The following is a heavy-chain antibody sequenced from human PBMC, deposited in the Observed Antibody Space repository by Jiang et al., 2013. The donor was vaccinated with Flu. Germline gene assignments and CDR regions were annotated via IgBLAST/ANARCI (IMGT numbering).Heavy chain of an antibody. CDR3: ASSQPPYCSGGSCYRVDAFDI. V-gene: IGHV7-4-1*01. J-gene: IGHJ3*02. D-gene: IGHD2-15*01. CDR2: INTNTGNP. Sequence: KPGASVKVSCKASGYTFTSYAMNWVRQAPGQGLEWMGWINTNTGNPTYAQGFTGRFVFSLDTSVSTAYLQICSLKAEDTAVYYCASSQPPYCSGGSCYRVDAFDIWGQGTMVTVSS. CDR1: GYTFTSYA.